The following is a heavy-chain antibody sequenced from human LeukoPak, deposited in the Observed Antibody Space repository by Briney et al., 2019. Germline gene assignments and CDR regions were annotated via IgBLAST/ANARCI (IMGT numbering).Heavy chain of an antibody. V-gene: IGHV4-59*01. J-gene: IGHJ4*02. D-gene: IGHD5-18*01. Sequence: SETLSLTCTVSGGTISSYYWSWIRQPPGQGLEWIGYIYYSGSTIYNPSRKSRVTISLDTAKNQFSLKLSSVTAADTAVYYCARGGYSYVPYWGQGTLVTVSS. CDR1: GGTISSYY. CDR3: ARGGYSYVPY. CDR2: IYYSGST.